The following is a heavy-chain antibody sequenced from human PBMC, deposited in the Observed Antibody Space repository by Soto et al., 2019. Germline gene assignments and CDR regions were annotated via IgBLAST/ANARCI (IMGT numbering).Heavy chain of an antibody. J-gene: IGHJ4*02. Sequence: SETLSLTCTVSGGSISSGGYYWSWIRQHPGKGLEWIGYIYYSGSTYYNPSPKSRVTISVDTSKNQFSLKLSSVTAADTAVYYCARDGQEGRPFDYWGQGTLVTVSS. D-gene: IGHD3-10*01. CDR3: ARDGQEGRPFDY. V-gene: IGHV4-31*03. CDR1: GGSISSGGYY. CDR2: IYYSGST.